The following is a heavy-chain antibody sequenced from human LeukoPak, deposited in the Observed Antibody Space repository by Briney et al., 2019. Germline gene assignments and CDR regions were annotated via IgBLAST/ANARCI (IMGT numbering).Heavy chain of an antibody. CDR1: VDSISIGDYY. CDR2: IYYSGIT. D-gene: IGHD3-10*02. V-gene: IGHV4-30-4*01. Sequence: PSQTLSLTCTVSVDSISIGDYYWSWIRQPPGKGLEWIGYIYYSGITYYNPSLKSRVTISVDTSKNQFSLKLSSVTAADTAVYYCARNSVRGVYGMDVWGKGTTVTVSS. CDR3: ARNSVRGVYGMDV. J-gene: IGHJ6*04.